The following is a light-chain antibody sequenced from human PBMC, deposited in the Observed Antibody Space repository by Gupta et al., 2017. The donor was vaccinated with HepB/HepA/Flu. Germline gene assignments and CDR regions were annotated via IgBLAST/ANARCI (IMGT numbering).Light chain of an antibody. J-gene: IGLJ3*02. CDR1: SGSVSTSFY. V-gene: IGLV8-61*01. CDR2: STD. Sequence: QTVVTQEPSFSVSPGGTVTLTCGLTSGSVSTSFYPSWYQQTPGQAPRTLIYSTDIRSSGVPHRFSGSILGNKAALTITGAQADDESDYYCVLYMDSGHWVFGGGTKLTVL. CDR3: VLYMDSGHWV.